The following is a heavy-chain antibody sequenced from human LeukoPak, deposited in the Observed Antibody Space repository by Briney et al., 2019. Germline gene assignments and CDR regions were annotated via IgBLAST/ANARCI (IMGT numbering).Heavy chain of an antibody. Sequence: PSETLSLTCTVPGGSISTYYWSWIRQPPGKGLEWIGYIYYSGSTNYSPSLKSRVTISVDTSKNQFSLKLSPVTAADTAVYYCARQSSGWYPIEYWGQGTLVTVSS. V-gene: IGHV4-59*08. CDR2: IYYSGST. J-gene: IGHJ4*02. CDR1: GGSISTYY. CDR3: ARQSSGWYPIEY. D-gene: IGHD6-19*01.